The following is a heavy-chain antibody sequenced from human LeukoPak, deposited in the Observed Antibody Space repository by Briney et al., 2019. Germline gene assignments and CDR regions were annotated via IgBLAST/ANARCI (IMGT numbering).Heavy chain of an antibody. J-gene: IGHJ4*02. CDR1: GYSISSGYY. D-gene: IGHD5-18*01. V-gene: IGHV4-38-2*01. Sequence: SEPLSLTCAVSGYSISSGYYWGWIRQPPGKGLEWIGRIYHSGSTYYNPSLKSRVTISVDTSKNQFSLKLSSVTAADTAVYYCARRYSYGLSSFDYWGQGTLVTVSS. CDR3: ARRYSYGLSSFDY. CDR2: IYHSGST.